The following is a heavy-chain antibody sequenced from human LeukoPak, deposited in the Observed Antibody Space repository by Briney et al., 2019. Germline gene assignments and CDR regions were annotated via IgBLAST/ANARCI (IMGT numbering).Heavy chain of an antibody. CDR3: AKQMAVDYFDY. Sequence: GGSLRLSCAASGFTFSSYSMNWVRQAPGKGLEWVSSISSSSTYIYYADSVKGRFTISRNNAKNSLYLQMNSLRAEDTAVYYCAKQMAVDYFDYWGQGTLVTVSS. J-gene: IGHJ4*02. V-gene: IGHV3-21*01. CDR1: GFTFSSYS. CDR2: ISSSSTYI. D-gene: IGHD5-24*01.